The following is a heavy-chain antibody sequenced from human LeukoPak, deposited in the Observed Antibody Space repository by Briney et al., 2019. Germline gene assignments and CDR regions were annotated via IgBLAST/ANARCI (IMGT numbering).Heavy chain of an antibody. J-gene: IGHJ4*02. Sequence: GRSLRLSCAASGFTLDDYAMHWVRQAPGKGLEWVSGISWNGGSIGYADSVRGRFTISRDNAKNSLYLQMNSLRAEDTALYYCAKAMAYYYDSSGYNEGYYFDYWGQGTLVTVSS. CDR2: ISWNGGSI. D-gene: IGHD3-22*01. CDR1: GFTLDDYA. V-gene: IGHV3-9*01. CDR3: AKAMAYYYDSSGYNEGYYFDY.